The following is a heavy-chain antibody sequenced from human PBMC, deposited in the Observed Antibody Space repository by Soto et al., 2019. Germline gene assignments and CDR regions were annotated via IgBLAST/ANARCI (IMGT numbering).Heavy chain of an antibody. V-gene: IGHV4-39*01. CDR2: TYYNGNA. J-gene: IGHJ6*02. D-gene: IGHD3-10*01. Sequence: SETLSLTCTVSGGSIDRSNYYWDWIRQPPGKGLEWIGTTYYNGNAYYNPSLKSRVTMSVDTSKNQFSLRLISVTAADTAVFYGARGDRITMVRGVLGMDVWGQGTTVTVSS. CDR1: GGSIDRSNYY. CDR3: ARGDRITMVRGVLGMDV.